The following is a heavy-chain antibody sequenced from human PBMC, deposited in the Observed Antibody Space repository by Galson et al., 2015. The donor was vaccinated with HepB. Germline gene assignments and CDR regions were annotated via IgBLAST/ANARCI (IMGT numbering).Heavy chain of an antibody. V-gene: IGHV1-69*13. CDR3: ARGIAVAGPPLYYYYGMDV. J-gene: IGHJ6*02. CDR2: IIPIFGTA. Sequence: VKVSCKASGGTFSSYAISWVRQAPGQGLEWMGGIIPIFGTANYAQKFQGRVTITADESTSTAYMELSSLRSEDTAVYYCARGIAVAGPPLYYYYGMDVWGQGTTVTVSS. D-gene: IGHD6-19*01. CDR1: GGTFSSYA.